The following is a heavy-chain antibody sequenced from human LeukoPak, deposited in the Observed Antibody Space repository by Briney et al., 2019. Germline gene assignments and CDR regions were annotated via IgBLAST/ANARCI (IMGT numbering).Heavy chain of an antibody. CDR1: GGTFSSYA. V-gene: IGHV1-69*05. J-gene: IGHJ3*02. CDR2: IIPIFGTA. Sequence: SVKASCKASGGTFSSYAISWVRQAPGQGLEWMGGIIPIFGTANYAQKFQGRVTITTDESTSTAYMELSSLRSEDTAVHYCARERSYGATDAFDIWGQGTMVTVSS. CDR3: ARERSYGATDAFDI. D-gene: IGHD5-18*01.